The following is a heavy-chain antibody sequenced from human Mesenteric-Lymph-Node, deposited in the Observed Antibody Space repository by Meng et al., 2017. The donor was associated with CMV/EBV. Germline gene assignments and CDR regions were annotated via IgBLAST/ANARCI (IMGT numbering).Heavy chain of an antibody. CDR1: GGTFSSYT. CDR3: ARDNVNPEGFDP. CDR2: IIPILGIA. V-gene: IGHV1-69*08. J-gene: IGHJ5*02. D-gene: IGHD2/OR15-2a*01. Sequence: QVQLVQSGAEVKKPGSSVKVSCKASGGTFSSYTISWVRQAPGQGLEWMGRIIPILGIANYAQKFQGRVTITADKSTSTAYMELGRLTSDDTAVYYCARDNVNPEGFDPWGQGTLVTVSS.